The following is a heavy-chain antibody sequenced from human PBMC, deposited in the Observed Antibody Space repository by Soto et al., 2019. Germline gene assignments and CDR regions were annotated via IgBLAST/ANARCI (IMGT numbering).Heavy chain of an antibody. CDR1: GFTFSSYA. CDR3: ARGSWYILAWFDY. CDR2: ISYDGSNK. V-gene: IGHV3-30-3*01. Sequence: GGSLRLSCAASGFTFSSYAMHWVRQAPGKGLEWVAVISYDGSNKYYADSVKGRFTISRDNSKNTLYLQMNSLRAEDTAVYYCARGSWYILAWFDYWGQGTLVTVSS. D-gene: IGHD6-13*01. J-gene: IGHJ4*02.